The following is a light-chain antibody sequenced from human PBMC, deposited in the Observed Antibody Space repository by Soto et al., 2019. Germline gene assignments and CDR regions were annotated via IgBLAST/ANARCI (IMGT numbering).Light chain of an antibody. CDR2: DAS. CDR1: QSVNNF. CDR3: QQRSNWPPALS. Sequence: FVLPQYPDTLSLSPGDRATLSCRASQSVNNFLAWYQQKPGQTPRLLIYDASKRATGIPGRFSGSGSGTDFTLTISSLEPEDFAVYYCQQRSNWPPALSFGGRTKVDIK. V-gene: IGKV3-11*01. J-gene: IGKJ4*01.